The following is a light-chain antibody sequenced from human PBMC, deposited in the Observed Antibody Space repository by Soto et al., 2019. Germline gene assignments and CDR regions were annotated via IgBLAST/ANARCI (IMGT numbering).Light chain of an antibody. V-gene: IGLV2-14*03. Sequence: QSALTQPASVSGSTGQSITISCTGTSNDVGGYNYVSWYQQHPGKAPKLMIYDVSNRPSGVSNRFSGSKSANTASLTISGLQTEDESDYYCSSYTGSSTYVFGTGTKVTVL. CDR2: DVS. CDR3: SSYTGSSTYV. CDR1: SNDVGGYNY. J-gene: IGLJ1*01.